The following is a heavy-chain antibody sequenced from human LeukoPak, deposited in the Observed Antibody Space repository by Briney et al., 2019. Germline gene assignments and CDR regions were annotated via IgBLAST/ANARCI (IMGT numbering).Heavy chain of an antibody. V-gene: IGHV3-72*01. CDR3: ATRGVQTYYYGSGSDETYNWFDP. Sequence: GGSLRLSCAASGFTFSDHYMDWVRQAPGKGLEWVGRTRKKTNSYTTEYAASVKGRFTISRDDSKNSLYLQMISLKAEDTAVYYCATRGVQTYYYGSGSDETYNWFDPWGQGTLVTVSS. CDR1: GFTFSDHY. J-gene: IGHJ5*02. CDR2: TRKKTNSYTT. D-gene: IGHD3-10*01.